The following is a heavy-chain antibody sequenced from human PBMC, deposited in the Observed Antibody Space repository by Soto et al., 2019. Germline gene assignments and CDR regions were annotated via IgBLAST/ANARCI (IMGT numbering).Heavy chain of an antibody. J-gene: IGHJ4*02. CDR1: GYSCAGYW. Sequence: SLSISCNGSGYSCAGYWITWVRQKAGRGLEWMGRIDPSDSQTYYSPSFRGHVTISVTKSITTVFLQWSSLRASDTAMYYCARQIYDSDTGPNFQYYFDSWGQGTPVTVSS. D-gene: IGHD3-22*01. V-gene: IGHV5-10-1*01. CDR2: IDPSDSQT. CDR3: ARQIYDSDTGPNFQYYFDS.